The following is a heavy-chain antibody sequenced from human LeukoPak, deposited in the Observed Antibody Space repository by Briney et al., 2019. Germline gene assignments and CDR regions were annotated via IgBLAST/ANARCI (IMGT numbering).Heavy chain of an antibody. J-gene: IGHJ4*02. V-gene: IGHV3-48*03. Sequence: PGGSLRLSCAASGFTFSSYEMNWVRQAPGKGLEWVSYISSSGSSIYYADSVKGRFTIPRDNAKNSLYLQMNSLRGEDTAVYYCARKSSVAGFDYWGQGTLVTVSS. D-gene: IGHD6-19*01. CDR3: ARKSSVAGFDY. CDR2: ISSSGSSI. CDR1: GFTFSSYE.